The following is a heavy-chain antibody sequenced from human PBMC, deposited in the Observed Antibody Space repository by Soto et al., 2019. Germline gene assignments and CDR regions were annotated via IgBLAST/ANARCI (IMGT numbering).Heavy chain of an antibody. D-gene: IGHD5-12*01. CDR1: GDSITGYH. V-gene: IGHV4-59*04. CDR3: AAGGGLPRYY. CDR2: IYHSGST. Sequence: SETLSLTCTVSGDSITGYHWSWIRQPPGKGLEWIGYIYHSGSTYYNPSLKSRVTISVDRSKNQFSLKLSSVTAADTAVYYCAAGGGLPRYYWGQGTLVTVSS. J-gene: IGHJ4*02.